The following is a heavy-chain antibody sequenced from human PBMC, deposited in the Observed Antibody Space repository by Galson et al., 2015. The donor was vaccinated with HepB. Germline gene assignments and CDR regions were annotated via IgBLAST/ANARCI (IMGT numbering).Heavy chain of an antibody. CDR1: GFTFSSYA. D-gene: IGHD6-19*01. CDR3: AKDSSGWYSVGYYYGMDV. Sequence: SLRLSCAASGFTFSSYAMSWVRQAPGKGLEWVSAISGSGGSTYYADSVKGRFTISRDNSKNTLYLQMNSLRAEDTAEYYCAKDSSGWYSVGYYYGMDVWGQGTTVTVSS. V-gene: IGHV3-23*01. J-gene: IGHJ6*02. CDR2: ISGSGGST.